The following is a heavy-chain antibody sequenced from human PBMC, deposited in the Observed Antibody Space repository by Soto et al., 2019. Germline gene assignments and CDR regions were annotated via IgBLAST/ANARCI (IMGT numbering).Heavy chain of an antibody. V-gene: IGHV5-10-1*01. Sequence: GASLKISCQGSGYSFAGYWITWVRQKPGKGLEWMGRIDPSDSQTYYSPSFRGHVTISVTKSITTVFLQWSSLRASDTAMYYCARQIYDSDTGPNFQYYFDSWGQGTQVTVSS. CDR2: IDPSDSQT. J-gene: IGHJ4*02. D-gene: IGHD3-22*01. CDR3: ARQIYDSDTGPNFQYYFDS. CDR1: GYSFAGYW.